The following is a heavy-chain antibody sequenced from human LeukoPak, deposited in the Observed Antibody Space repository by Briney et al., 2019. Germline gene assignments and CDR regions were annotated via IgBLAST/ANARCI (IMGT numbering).Heavy chain of an antibody. J-gene: IGHJ4*02. CDR1: GGSISSSSYY. CDR2: IYYSGST. D-gene: IGHD3-22*01. CDR3: ARYYYDSSGYSLFDY. Sequence: PSETLSLTCTVSGGSISSSSYYWGWIRQPPGKGLEWIGSIYYSGSTYYNPSLKSRVTISVDTSKNQFSLKLSSVTAADTAVYYCARYYYDSSGYSLFDYWGQGTLVTVSS. V-gene: IGHV4-39*07.